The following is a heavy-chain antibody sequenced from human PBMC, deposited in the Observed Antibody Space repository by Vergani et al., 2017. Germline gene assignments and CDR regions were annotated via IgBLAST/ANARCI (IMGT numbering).Heavy chain of an antibody. D-gene: IGHD2-21*01. CDR3: ARSIGYGAGATCRAYYFDH. Sequence: VQLVQSGAEVRKPGASVTVSCTASGYIFKNYYIHWLRQAPGQAFEWMGILNPTTGHTTSAQKFMGRVDMTRDPSTDTSTRTVQMTLSSLRYKDTAVYYGARSIGYGAGATCRAYYFDHWGQGTRVTVSS. V-gene: IGHV1-46*02. CDR2: LNPTTGHT. J-gene: IGHJ5*02. CDR1: GYIFKNYY.